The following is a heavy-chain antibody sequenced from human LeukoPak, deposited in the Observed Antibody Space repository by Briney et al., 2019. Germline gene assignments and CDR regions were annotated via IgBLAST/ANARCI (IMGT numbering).Heavy chain of an antibody. V-gene: IGHV3-7*03. CDR3: AIDFGLRCSGGTCYSVYYYGMDV. D-gene: IGHD2-15*01. Sequence: GGSLRLSCSASGFSFSNYAMYWVRQAPGKGLEWVANIKQGGSGKYYVDSVKGRFTITRDNAKNSLYLQMNSLRAEDTAVYYCAIDFGLRCSGGTCYSVYYYGMDVWGKGTTVTVSA. J-gene: IGHJ6*04. CDR2: IKQGGSGK. CDR1: GFSFSNYA.